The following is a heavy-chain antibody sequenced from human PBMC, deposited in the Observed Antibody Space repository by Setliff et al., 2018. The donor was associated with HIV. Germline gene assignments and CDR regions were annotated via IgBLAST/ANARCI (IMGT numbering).Heavy chain of an antibody. CDR2: IVPAFGTS. Sequence: SVKVSCKVSGSTLITTSLTWVRQAPGQGLEWVGGIVPAFGTSDSSPRFQGRVTITTDFSANSAYMEMTSLTSDDTAVYYCARELGTGWYDPWGQGTLVTVTS. CDR1: GSTLITTS. J-gene: IGHJ5*02. D-gene: IGHD2-21*02. V-gene: IGHV1-69*05. CDR3: ARELGTGWYDP.